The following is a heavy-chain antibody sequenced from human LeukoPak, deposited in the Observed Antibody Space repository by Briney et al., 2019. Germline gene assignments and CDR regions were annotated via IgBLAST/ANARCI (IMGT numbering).Heavy chain of an antibody. D-gene: IGHD3-22*01. V-gene: IGHV4-34*01. CDR2: INHSGST. Sequence: SETLSLTCAVYGGSFSGYYWSWIRQPPGKGLEWIGEINHSGSTNYNPSLKSRVTISVDKSKNQFSLKLSSVTAADTAVYYCARGTYYYDSSGYANLPALNAFDIWGQGTMVTVSS. CDR3: ARGTYYYDSSGYANLPALNAFDI. CDR1: GGSFSGYY. J-gene: IGHJ3*02.